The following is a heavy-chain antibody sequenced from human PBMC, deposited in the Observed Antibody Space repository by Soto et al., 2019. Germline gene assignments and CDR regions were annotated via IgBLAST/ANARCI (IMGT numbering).Heavy chain of an antibody. CDR1: GFIFSSHT. J-gene: IGHJ4*02. CDR3: ARGWLRAPWMY. D-gene: IGHD5-12*01. Sequence: GGSLRLSCAASGFIFSSHTMNWVRQVPGKGLEWVSSISASSTYIYYADSLKGRFTISRDNAYNSLYLQVSSLRAEDTAVYYCARGWLRAPWMYWGQGTLVTVSS. V-gene: IGHV3-21*01. CDR2: ISASSTYI.